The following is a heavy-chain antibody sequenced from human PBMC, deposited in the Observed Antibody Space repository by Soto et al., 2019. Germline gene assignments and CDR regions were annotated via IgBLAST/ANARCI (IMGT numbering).Heavy chain of an antibody. CDR2: INDSGIT. Sequence: QVQLQQWGAGLLKPSETLSLTCAVYGGSFSGYYWSWIRQPPGKGLECIWEINDSGITNYDPSLKSRVTISVDTSKNQFSLTLSSVTAADTAVYYCARGEALAAAYYYYGMDVWGQGTTVTVSS. J-gene: IGHJ6*02. CDR3: ARGEALAAAYYYYGMDV. CDR1: GGSFSGYY. D-gene: IGHD6-13*01. V-gene: IGHV4-34*01.